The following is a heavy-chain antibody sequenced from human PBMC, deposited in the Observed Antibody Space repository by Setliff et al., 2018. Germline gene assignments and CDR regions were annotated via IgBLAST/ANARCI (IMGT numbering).Heavy chain of an antibody. J-gene: IGHJ4*02. D-gene: IGHD6-6*01. CDR2: INAGNGNT. CDR3: ARDGIAARPGADY. Sequence: ASVKVSCKASGYTFTSYAMHWVRQAPGQRLEWMGWINAGNGNTKYSQKFQGRITITRDTSASTAYMELSSLRSEDTAVYYCARDGIAARPGADYWGQGTLVTVSS. CDR1: GYTFTSYA. V-gene: IGHV1-3*01.